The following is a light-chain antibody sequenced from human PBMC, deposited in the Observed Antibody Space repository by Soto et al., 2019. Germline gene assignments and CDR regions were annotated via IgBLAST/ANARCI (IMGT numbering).Light chain of an antibody. Sequence: QSVLTQPASVSGSPGQSITISCTGTISDVGTYNLVSWFQQHPGKAPKLMIFEVSERPSGVSNRFSGSKSGTSASLAISGLRSEDEADYYCAAWDDSLNTYAFGTGTKLTVL. V-gene: IGLV2-14*02. CDR3: AAWDDSLNTYA. J-gene: IGLJ1*01. CDR2: EVS. CDR1: ISDVGTYNL.